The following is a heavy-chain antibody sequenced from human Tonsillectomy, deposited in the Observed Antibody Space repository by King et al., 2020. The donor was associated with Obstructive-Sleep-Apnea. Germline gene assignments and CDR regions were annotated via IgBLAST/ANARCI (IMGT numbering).Heavy chain of an antibody. CDR3: AREGGGGNSNYFDY. CDR1: GGSISSYY. CDR2: IYYSGRT. V-gene: IGHV4-59*01. D-gene: IGHD4-23*01. J-gene: IGHJ4*02. Sequence: QLQESGPGLVKPSETLSLTCSVSGGSISSYYWSWIRQPPGKGLEWIGYIYYSGRTNYSPSLKGRVTISVDTSKNQVSLKLSPVTAADTAVYYCAREGGGGNSNYFDYWGQGTLVTVSS.